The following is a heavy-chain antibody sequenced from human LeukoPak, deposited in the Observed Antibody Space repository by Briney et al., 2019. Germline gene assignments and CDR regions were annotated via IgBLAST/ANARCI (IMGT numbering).Heavy chain of an antibody. CDR3: ARGGGGWLQLPRPGDFDY. V-gene: IGHV4-39*07. D-gene: IGHD5-24*01. Sequence: SETLSLTCTVSGDSISSSSFYWGWIRQPPGKGLEWIGSISYSGNTYYNPSLKSRVTILVDPSKIQFSLKLSSVTAADTAVYYCARGGGGWLQLPRPGDFDYWGQGTLVTVSS. CDR2: ISYSGNT. CDR1: GDSISSSSFY. J-gene: IGHJ4*02.